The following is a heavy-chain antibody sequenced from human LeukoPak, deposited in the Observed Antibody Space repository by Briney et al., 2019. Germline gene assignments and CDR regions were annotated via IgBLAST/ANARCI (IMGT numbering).Heavy chain of an antibody. CDR2: IIPIFGTA. CDR3: TTAAMRMDFDY. V-gene: IGHV1-69*05. J-gene: IGHJ4*02. CDR1: GGTFSSYA. D-gene: IGHD2-2*01. Sequence: GASVKVSCKASGGTFSSYAISWVRQAPGQGLEWMGGIIPIFGTANYAQKFQGRVTITTGESTSTAYMELSSLRSEDTAVYYCTTAAMRMDFDYWGQGTLVTVSS.